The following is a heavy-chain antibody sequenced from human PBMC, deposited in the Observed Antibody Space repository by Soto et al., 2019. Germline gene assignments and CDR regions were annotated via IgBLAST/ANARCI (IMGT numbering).Heavy chain of an antibody. CDR2: ISYDGSNK. CDR3: ANDPHLGATAPGDY. V-gene: IGHV3-30*18. Sequence: GGSLRLSCAASGFTFSNYGMHWVRQAPGKVLEWVAVISYDGSNKYYADSVKGRFTISRDNSKNTLSLQMNSLRAEDTAVYYCANDPHLGATAPGDYWGQGTLVTV. J-gene: IGHJ4*02. CDR1: GFTFSNYG. D-gene: IGHD1-26*01.